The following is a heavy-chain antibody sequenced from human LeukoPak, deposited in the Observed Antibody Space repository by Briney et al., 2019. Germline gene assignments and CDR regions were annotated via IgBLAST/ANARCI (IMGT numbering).Heavy chain of an antibody. J-gene: IGHJ6*02. CDR1: GFTVSSSS. V-gene: IGHV3-66*01. CDR2: ISSDGNT. CDR3: ARGQEQFSSPWQWGPRRKNFYYYGMDV. Sequence: GGSLRLSCAASGFTVSSSSMNWVRLGPGKGLEWASVISSDGNTYYADSVKGRFTISRDNSRNTLSLQMHGLRADDTAVYYCARGQEQFSSPWQWGPRRKNFYYYGMDVWGQGTTVTVS. D-gene: IGHD6-19*01.